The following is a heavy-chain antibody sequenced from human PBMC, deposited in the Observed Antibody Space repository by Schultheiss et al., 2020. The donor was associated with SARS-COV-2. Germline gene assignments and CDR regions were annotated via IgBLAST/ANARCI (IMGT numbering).Heavy chain of an antibody. D-gene: IGHD6-13*01. V-gene: IGHV3-48*02. CDR2: ISSSSSTI. CDR3: VREGIAAAGTSPFDY. Sequence: GGSLRLSCAASGFTFSSYSMNWVRQAPGKGLEWVSYISSSSSTIYYADSVKGRFTISRDNAKNSLYLQMNSLRDEDTAVYYCVREGIAAAGTSPFDYWGQGTLVTVSS. CDR1: GFTFSSYS. J-gene: IGHJ4*02.